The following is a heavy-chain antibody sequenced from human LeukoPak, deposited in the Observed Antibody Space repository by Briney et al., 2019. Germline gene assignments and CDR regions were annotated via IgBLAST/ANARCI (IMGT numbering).Heavy chain of an antibody. J-gene: IGHJ6*03. D-gene: IGHD3-22*01. CDR1: GYTLTELS. CDR2: FDPEDGET. CDR3: ATLYDSSRDYYYYMDV. V-gene: IGHV1-24*01. Sequence: ASVKVSCKVSGYTLTELSTHWVRQAPGKGLEWMGGFDPEDGETIYAQKFQGRVTMTEDTSTDTAYMELSSLRSEDTAVYYCATLYDSSRDYYYYMDVWGKGTTVTVSS.